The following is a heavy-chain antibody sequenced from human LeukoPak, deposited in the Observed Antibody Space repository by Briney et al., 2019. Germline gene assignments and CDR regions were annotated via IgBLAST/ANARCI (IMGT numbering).Heavy chain of an antibody. CDR2: IHYSGST. CDR3: ARGPGMGETANNWFDP. V-gene: IGHV4-59*01. D-gene: IGHD3-16*01. CDR1: GGTISSSY. Sequence: SETLSLTCTVSGGTISSSYWSWVRRAPGKRLEWIGYIHYSGSTDYNPALKSRVTISVDTSKNQFSLKVSSVTAADTAVYYCARGPGMGETANNWFDPWGQGALVTVSS. J-gene: IGHJ5*02.